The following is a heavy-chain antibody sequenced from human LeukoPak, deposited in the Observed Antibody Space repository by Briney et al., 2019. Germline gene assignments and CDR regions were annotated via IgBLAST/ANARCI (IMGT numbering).Heavy chain of an antibody. Sequence: EASVKVSCKASGYTFTSYYMHWVRQAPGQGLEWMGIINPSGGSTSYAQKFQGRVTMTRDTSTSTVYMELSSLRSEDTAVYYCARVGQEFPISNYYLGYWGQGTLVTVSS. D-gene: IGHD4-11*01. V-gene: IGHV1-46*01. CDR1: GYTFTSYY. CDR3: ARVGQEFPISNYYLGY. J-gene: IGHJ4*02. CDR2: INPSGGST.